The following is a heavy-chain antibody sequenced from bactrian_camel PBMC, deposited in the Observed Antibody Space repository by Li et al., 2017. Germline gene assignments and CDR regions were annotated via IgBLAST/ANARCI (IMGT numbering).Heavy chain of an antibody. D-gene: IGHD1*01. CDR1: GFNFGGYY. J-gene: IGHJ7*01. Sequence: HVQLVESGGGSVQPEGSLKLTREVSGFNFGGYYINWARQAPGKGPEWVTSIAGDGRDTYYVDSVKGRFTISRDNAKNTMYLEMDSLKSEDTALYYCATAGIYSAMEYWGKGTQVTVS. CDR2: IAGDGRDT. V-gene: IGHV3S6*01.